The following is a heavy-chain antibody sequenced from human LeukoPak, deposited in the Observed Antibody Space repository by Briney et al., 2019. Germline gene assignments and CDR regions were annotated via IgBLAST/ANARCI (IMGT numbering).Heavy chain of an antibody. CDR3: ARQGYDFWSGYYNWXDP. J-gene: IGHJ5*02. CDR2: IYYSGST. CDR1: GGSISSSSYY. D-gene: IGHD3-3*01. V-gene: IGHV4-39*01. Sequence: SETLSLTCTVSGGSISSSSYYWGWIRQPPGKGLEWIGSIYYSGSTYYNPSLKSRVTISVDTSKNQFSLKLSSVTAADTAVYYXARQGYDFWSGYYNWXDPXGQGXXVTV.